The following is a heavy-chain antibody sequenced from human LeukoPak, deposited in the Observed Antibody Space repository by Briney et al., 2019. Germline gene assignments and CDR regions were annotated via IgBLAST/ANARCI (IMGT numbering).Heavy chain of an antibody. D-gene: IGHD5-12*01. V-gene: IGHV3-30*02. CDR1: GFTFSNYA. CDR3: ARVSGVDIVATNIVGATQDFDY. CDR2: IRYDGSNK. Sequence: QSGGSLRLSCAASGFTFSNYAMRWDRQAPGKGLEWVAFIRYDGSNKYYADSVKGRFTISRDNSKNTLYLQMNSLRAEDTAVYYCARVSGVDIVATNIVGATQDFDYWGQGTLVTVSS. J-gene: IGHJ4*02.